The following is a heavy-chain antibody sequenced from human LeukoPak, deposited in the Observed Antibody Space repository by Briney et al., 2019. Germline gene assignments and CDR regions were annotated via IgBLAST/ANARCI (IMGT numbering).Heavy chain of an antibody. D-gene: IGHD3-10*01. J-gene: IGHJ4*02. CDR3: AKDSYGSGSYYNV. CDR2: IGWDGVTT. V-gene: IGHV3-43*01. CDR1: GLSFEDYT. Sequence: GRSLRLSCAASGLSFEDYTMHWVRQAPGKGLEWVSLIGWDGVTTYYADSVKGRFTISRDNSKNSLYLQMNSLRAEDTALYYCAKDSYGSGSYYNVWGQGTLVTVSS.